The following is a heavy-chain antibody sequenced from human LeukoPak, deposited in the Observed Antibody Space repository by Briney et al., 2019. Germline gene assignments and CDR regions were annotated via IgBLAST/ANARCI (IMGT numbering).Heavy chain of an antibody. V-gene: IGHV1-69*04. CDR3: AREAEILWFGELFRAYYFDY. D-gene: IGHD3-10*01. CDR2: IIPILGIA. CDR1: GGTFSSYA. Sequence: GASVKVSCKASGGTFSSYAISWVRQAPGQGLEWMGRIIPILGIANYAQKFQGRVTITADKSTSTAYMELSSLRSEDTAVYYCAREAEILWFGELFRAYYFDYWGQGTLVSVSS. J-gene: IGHJ4*02.